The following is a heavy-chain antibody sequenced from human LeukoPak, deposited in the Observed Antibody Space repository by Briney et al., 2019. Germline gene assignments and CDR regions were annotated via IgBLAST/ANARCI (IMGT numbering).Heavy chain of an antibody. J-gene: IGHJ3*02. CDR2: TWYDESNK. V-gene: IGHV3-33*01. Sequence: GRSLRLSCAASGFIFSNYGMHWVRQAPGKGLEWVALTWYDESNKYYADSVKGRFTISRDNSKNTLYLQMNSLRAEDTAVYYYARDLWCGADCYGTFDIWGQGTIVSVSS. D-gene: IGHD2-21*02. CDR1: GFIFSNYG. CDR3: ARDLWCGADCYGTFDI.